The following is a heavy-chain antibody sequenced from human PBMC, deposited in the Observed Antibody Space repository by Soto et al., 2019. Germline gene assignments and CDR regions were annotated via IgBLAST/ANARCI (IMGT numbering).Heavy chain of an antibody. D-gene: IGHD4-17*01. V-gene: IGHV3-11*01. CDR3: ASPYGDYGYDYGY. CDR1: GFTFSDYY. J-gene: IGHJ4*02. CDR2: ISSSGSTI. Sequence: SGFTFSDYYMSWIRQAPGKGLEWVSYISSSGSTIYYADSVKGRFTISRDNAKNSLYLQMNSLRAEDTAVYYCASPYGDYGYDYGYWGQGTLVTVSS.